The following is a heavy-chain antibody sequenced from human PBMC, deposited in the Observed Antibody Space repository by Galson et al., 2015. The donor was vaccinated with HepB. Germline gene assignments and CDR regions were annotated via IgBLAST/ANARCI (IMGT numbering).Heavy chain of an antibody. J-gene: IGHJ6*02. CDR3: VKGEWELLDYYYGMDV. D-gene: IGHD1-26*01. V-gene: IGHV3-64D*06. CDR2: ISSNGGST. CDR1: GFTFSSYA. Sequence: SLRLSCAASGFTFSSYAMHWVRQAPGKGLEYVSAISSNGGSTYYADSVKGRFTISRDNSKNTLYLQMSSLRAEDTAVYYCVKGEWELLDYYYGMDVWGQGTTVTVSS.